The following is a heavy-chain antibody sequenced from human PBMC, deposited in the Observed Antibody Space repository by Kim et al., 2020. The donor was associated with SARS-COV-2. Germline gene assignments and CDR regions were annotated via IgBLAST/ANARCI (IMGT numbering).Heavy chain of an antibody. V-gene: IGHV6-1*01. J-gene: IGHJ5*02. Sequence: VSVQSRITINPDTSKHQFSLQLNSVTPEDTAVYYCARGDRLTMIVVGFDPWGQGTLVTVSS. D-gene: IGHD3-22*01. CDR3: ARGDRLTMIVVGFDP.